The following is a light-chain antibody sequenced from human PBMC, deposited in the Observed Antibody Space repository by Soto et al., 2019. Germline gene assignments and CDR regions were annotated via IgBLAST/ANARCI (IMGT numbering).Light chain of an antibody. CDR1: QDISTY. V-gene: IGKV1-9*01. CDR2: AAS. CDR3: QRLNTYPFT. Sequence: DIQLTQSPSFLSASVGDRVTITCRTSQDISTYLAWYQQKPGKAPKLLISAASTLQSGVPSTFRGSGSGTEFTLTITSLQPEDFATYYCQRLNTYPFTFGPGTTVDLK. J-gene: IGKJ3*01.